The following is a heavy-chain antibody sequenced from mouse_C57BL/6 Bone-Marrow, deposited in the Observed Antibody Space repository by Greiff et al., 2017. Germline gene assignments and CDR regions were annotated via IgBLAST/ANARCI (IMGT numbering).Heavy chain of an antibody. CDR3: ASHYDGYPGFAY. Sequence: VQLQQSGPELVKPGASVKISCKASGYTFTDYYMNWVKQSHGKSLEWIGDINPNNGGTSYNQKFKGKATLTVDKSSSTAYMELRSLTSEDSAVYYWASHYDGYPGFAYWGQGTLVTVSA. D-gene: IGHD2-3*01. J-gene: IGHJ3*01. CDR1: GYTFTDYY. CDR2: INPNNGGT. V-gene: IGHV1-26*01.